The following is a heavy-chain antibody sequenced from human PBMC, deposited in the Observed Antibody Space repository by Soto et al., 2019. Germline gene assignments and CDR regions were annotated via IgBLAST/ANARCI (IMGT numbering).Heavy chain of an antibody. V-gene: IGHV1-8*01. CDR1: GYTFTTYG. CDR3: ARDDSGFSGSHYIDYFNY. CDR2: MNPNSGNT. J-gene: IGHJ4*02. D-gene: IGHD1-26*01. Sequence: GASVKVSCKASGYTFTTYGVSWVRQATGQGLEWMGWMNPNSGNTGYAQKFQGRVTITRNTSISTAYMQLSSLRSEDTAVYYCARDDSGFSGSHYIDYFNYWGQGALVTVSS.